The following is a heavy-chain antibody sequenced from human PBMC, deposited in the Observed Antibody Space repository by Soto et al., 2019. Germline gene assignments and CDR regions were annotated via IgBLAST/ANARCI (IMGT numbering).Heavy chain of an antibody. D-gene: IGHD6-19*01. J-gene: IGHJ4*02. V-gene: IGHV4-61*01. CDR3: ARGWDANS. CDR1: GASVSSGNHY. CDR2: IYHNGIT. Sequence: SETLSLTCTVSGASVSSGNHYWSWIRQPPGKGLEYIGYIYHNGITNYNPSLKSRVTISADTSRNQFSLKVSSVTAADTAVYYCARGWDANSWGQGTLVTVSS.